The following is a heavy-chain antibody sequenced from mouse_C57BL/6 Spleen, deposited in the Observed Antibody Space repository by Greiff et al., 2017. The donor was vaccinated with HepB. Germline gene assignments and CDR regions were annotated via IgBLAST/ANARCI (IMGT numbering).Heavy chain of an antibody. CDR1: GYTFTSYW. D-gene: IGHD2-3*01. J-gene: IGHJ1*03. V-gene: IGHV1-64*01. CDR3: ARSLDGYYWYFDV. Sequence: QVQLKQPGAELVKPGASVKLSCKASGYTFTSYWMHWVKQRPGQGLEWIGMIHPNSGSTNYNEKFKSKATLTVDKSSSTAYMQLSSLTSEDSAVYDCARSLDGYYWYFDVWGTGTTVTVSS. CDR2: IHPNSGST.